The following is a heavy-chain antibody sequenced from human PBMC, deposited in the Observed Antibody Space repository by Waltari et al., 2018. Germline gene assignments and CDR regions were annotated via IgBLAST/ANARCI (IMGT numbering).Heavy chain of an antibody. V-gene: IGHV3-66*02. CDR2: SYDAGST. CDR1: GFTVISNL. D-gene: IGHD5-18*01. Sequence: EVQLVESGGGLVHTGGSLRPSCAESGFTVISNLMRWVRQAPGKGLEWVSLSYDAGSTFYPDSVRGRFTISRDNSKNTVHLQMNSLRVEDTAIYYCARARDEETAMVYFDRWGQGTLVSVSS. J-gene: IGHJ4*02. CDR3: ARARDEETAMVYFDR.